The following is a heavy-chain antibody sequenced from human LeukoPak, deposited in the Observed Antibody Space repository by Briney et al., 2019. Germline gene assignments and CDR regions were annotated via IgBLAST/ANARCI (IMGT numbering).Heavy chain of an antibody. CDR2: IESKAYGWIT. D-gene: IGHD2-21*02. CDR1: GFTFGDYA. CDR3: TRDRAQPLLSYLDY. Sequence: GGSLRLSCTASGFTFGDYAMSWVRQAPGKGLEWVGFIESKAYGWITEYAASVKVIFTISRDDSKSIAYLQMNSLKTEDTAVYYCTRDRAQPLLSYLDYWGQGTLVTVSS. J-gene: IGHJ4*02. V-gene: IGHV3-49*04.